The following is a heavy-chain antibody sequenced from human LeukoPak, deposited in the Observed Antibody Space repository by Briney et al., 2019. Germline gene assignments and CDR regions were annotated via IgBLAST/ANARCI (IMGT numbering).Heavy chain of an antibody. CDR3: ATSKPGPPYYYYGMDV. CDR2: FDPEDGET. CDR1: GYTLTELS. V-gene: IGHV1-24*01. Sequence: ASVKVSCKVSGYTLTELSMHWVRQAPGKGLEWMGGFDPEDGETIYAQKFRGRVTMTEDTSTDTAYMELSSLRSEDTAVYYCATSKPGPPYYYYGMDVWGQGTTVTVSS. J-gene: IGHJ6*02.